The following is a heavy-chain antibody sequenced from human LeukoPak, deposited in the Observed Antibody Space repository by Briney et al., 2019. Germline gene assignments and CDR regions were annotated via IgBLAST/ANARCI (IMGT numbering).Heavy chain of an antibody. CDR2: ISGSGGST. J-gene: IGHJ4*02. V-gene: IGHV3-23*01. CDR3: AKYMVRGVIADY. Sequence: GGSLRLSCAASGFTFSSYAMSWVRHAPGKGLEWVSAISGSGGSTYYADSVKGRFTISRDNSKNTLYLQMNSLRAEDTAVYYCAKYMVRGVIADYWGQGTLVTVSS. D-gene: IGHD3-10*01. CDR1: GFTFSSYA.